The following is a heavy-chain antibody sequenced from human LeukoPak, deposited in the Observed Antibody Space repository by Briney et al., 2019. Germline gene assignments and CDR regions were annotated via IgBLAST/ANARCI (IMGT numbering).Heavy chain of an antibody. Sequence: GGSLRLSCTASGFTFSDYYMSWVRQAPGKGLERVSYISNSGRTIYYADSVKGRFTISRDNAKNSLYLQMDSLRAEDAAVYYCARAGYCSRGICYSFDYWGQGTLVTVSS. CDR3: ARAGYCSRGICYSFDY. CDR1: GFTFSDYY. J-gene: IGHJ4*02. V-gene: IGHV3-11*01. D-gene: IGHD2-15*01. CDR2: ISNSGRTI.